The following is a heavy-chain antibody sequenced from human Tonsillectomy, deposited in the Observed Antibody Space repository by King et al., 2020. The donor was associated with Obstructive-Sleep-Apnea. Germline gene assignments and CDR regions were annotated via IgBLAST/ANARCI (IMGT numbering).Heavy chain of an antibody. V-gene: IGHV1-69*09. CDR3: ASRRGSVDTAMETYYYYGMDV. D-gene: IGHD5-18*01. CDR1: GGTFSSYA. Sequence: QLVKSGAEVKKPGSSVKVSCKASGGTFSSYAISWVRQAPGQGLEWMGRIIPILGIANYAQKFQGRVTITADKSTSTAYMELSSLRSEDTAVYYCASRRGSVDTAMETYYYYGMDVWGQGTTVTVSS. J-gene: IGHJ6*02. CDR2: IIPILGIA.